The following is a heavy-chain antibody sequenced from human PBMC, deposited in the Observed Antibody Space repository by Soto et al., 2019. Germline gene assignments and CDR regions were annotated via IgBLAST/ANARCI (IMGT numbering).Heavy chain of an antibody. Sequence: SLLQRLPRTVADGTIVDGGCRWSWICQHPGKGLEWIWYIYYSGSTYYNPSLKSRVTISVDTSKNQFSLKLSFVSAAEAAVYYCGRGVDLWGQGTLVTVSS. J-gene: IGHJ5*02. CDR2: IYYSGST. CDR1: DGTIVDGGCR. V-gene: IGHV4-31*02. CDR3: GRGVDL.